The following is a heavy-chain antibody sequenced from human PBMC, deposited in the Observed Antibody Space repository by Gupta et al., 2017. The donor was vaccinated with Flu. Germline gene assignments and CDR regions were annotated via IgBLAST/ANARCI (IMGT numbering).Heavy chain of an antibody. D-gene: IGHD3-3*01. J-gene: IGHJ5*02. V-gene: IGHV1-2*06. Sequence: IYGVRQAPGQGLEWMGRIHPNSGATNFARQIQGRVTLTSETSINTPDMELSSLIVADTAVYYSARGTVPDFWRGRGGWVDPWGQGTLVTVSS. CDR3: ARGTVPDFWRGRGGWVDP. CDR2: IHPNSGAT.